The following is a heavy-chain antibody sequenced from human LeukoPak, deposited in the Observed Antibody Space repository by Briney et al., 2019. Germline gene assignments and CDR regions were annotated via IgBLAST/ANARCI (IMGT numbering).Heavy chain of an antibody. Sequence: SGTLSLTCTVSGGSISSHYWSWIRQPPGKGLEWIGYIYYSGSTNYNPSLKSRVTISVDTSKNQFSLKLSSVTAAATAVYYCAREGQLLYRAGRWFDPWGQGNLVTVSS. V-gene: IGHV4-59*11. D-gene: IGHD2-2*02. CDR2: IYYSGST. CDR1: GGSISSHY. CDR3: AREGQLLYRAGRWFDP. J-gene: IGHJ5*02.